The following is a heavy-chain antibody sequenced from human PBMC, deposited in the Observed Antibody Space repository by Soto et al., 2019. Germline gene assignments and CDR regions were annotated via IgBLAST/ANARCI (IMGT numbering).Heavy chain of an antibody. V-gene: IGHV4-34*01. Sequence: SETLSLTCAVYGGSFSGYYWSWIRQPPGKGLEWIGETNHSGSTNYNPSLKSRVTISVDTSKNQFSLKLSSVTAADTAVYYCAGGRKNYYDILTGSYGMDVWGQGTTVTVSS. CDR3: AGGRKNYYDILTGSYGMDV. CDR2: TNHSGST. D-gene: IGHD3-9*01. CDR1: GGSFSGYY. J-gene: IGHJ6*02.